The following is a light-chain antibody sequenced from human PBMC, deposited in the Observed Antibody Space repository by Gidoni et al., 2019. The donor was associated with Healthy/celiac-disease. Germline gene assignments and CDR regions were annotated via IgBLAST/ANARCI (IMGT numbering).Light chain of an antibody. V-gene: IGKV1-39*01. CDR1: QSISSY. Sequence: IHMTQSPSSLSASVGDRVTITCRASQSISSYLNWYQQKPGKAPKLLIYAASSLQSGVPSRFSGSGSGTEFTLTISSLQPEDFATYYCQQSYSTPLTFXGXTKVEIK. CDR2: AAS. J-gene: IGKJ4*01. CDR3: QQSYSTPLT.